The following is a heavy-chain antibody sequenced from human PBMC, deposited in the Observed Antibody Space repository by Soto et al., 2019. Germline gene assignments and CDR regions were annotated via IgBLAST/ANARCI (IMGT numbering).Heavy chain of an antibody. J-gene: IGHJ4*02. CDR1: GFTFSDYY. CDR2: ISSSSSYT. Sequence: QVQLVESGGGLVKPGGSLRLSCAASGFTFSDYYMSWIRQAPGKGLEWVSYISSSSSYTNYADSVKGRFTISRDNAKNSLYLQMNSLRAEDTAVYYCARERGGDYYDSRGSPPGYWGQGTLVTVSS. D-gene: IGHD3-10*01. V-gene: IGHV3-11*05. CDR3: ARERGGDYYDSRGSPPGY.